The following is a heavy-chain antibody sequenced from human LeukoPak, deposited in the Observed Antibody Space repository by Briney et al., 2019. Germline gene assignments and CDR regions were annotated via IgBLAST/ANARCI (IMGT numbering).Heavy chain of an antibody. V-gene: IGHV4-34*01. CDR3: ARGCRTFRHGYSNYGSGYYYYGMDV. J-gene: IGHJ6*02. Sequence: SETLSLTCAVYGGSFSGYYWSWIRQPPGKGLEWIGEINHSGSTNYNPSLKSRVTISVDTSKNQFSLKLSSVTAADTAVYYCARGCRTFRHGYSNYGSGYYYYGMDVWGQGTTVTVSS. D-gene: IGHD4-11*01. CDR1: GGSFSGYY. CDR2: INHSGST.